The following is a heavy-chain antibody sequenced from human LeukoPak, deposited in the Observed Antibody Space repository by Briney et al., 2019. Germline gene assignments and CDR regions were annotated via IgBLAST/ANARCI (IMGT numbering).Heavy chain of an antibody. V-gene: IGHV3-74*01. CDR2: INSDGTNT. CDR3: ARDRAAFGVVQAGY. CDR1: TFTFSRYW. Sequence: GGSLRLSCAASTFTFSRYWMHWVRQAPGKGLVWVSRINSDGTNTYYADSVKGRFTISRDNTKNTLYLQMNSLRTEDTAVYYCARDRAAFGVVQAGYWGQGTLVTVSS. D-gene: IGHD3-3*01. J-gene: IGHJ4*02.